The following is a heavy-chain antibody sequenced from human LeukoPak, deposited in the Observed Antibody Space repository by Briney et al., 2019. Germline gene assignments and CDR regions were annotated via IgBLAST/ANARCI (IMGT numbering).Heavy chain of an antibody. CDR1: GYTFTSYY. J-gene: IGHJ4*02. CDR3: ARGPPNWGYDY. Sequence: ASVKVSCKASGYTFTSYYMHWVRQAPGQGLEWMGIINPSGGSTSYAQKFQGRVTMTRDTSISTAYMELSSLRSDDTAVYYCARGPPNWGYDYWGPGTLVTVSS. D-gene: IGHD7-27*01. V-gene: IGHV1-46*01. CDR2: INPSGGST.